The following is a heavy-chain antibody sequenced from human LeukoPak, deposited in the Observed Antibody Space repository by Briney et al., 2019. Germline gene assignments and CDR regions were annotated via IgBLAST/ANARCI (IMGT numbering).Heavy chain of an antibody. CDR2: INPNSGGT. D-gene: IGHD3-10*01. Sequence: ASVTLSCKASGYTFTGNYMHWVRLAPGQGLERMGWINPNSGGTNYAQKFQGRVTMTRDTSISTAYMERSRLRSDDTVVYYCARKYFYGSGSYYFGALCYWGQGTLVTVSS. CDR3: ARKYFYGSGSYYFGALCY. V-gene: IGHV1-2*02. J-gene: IGHJ4*02. CDR1: GYTFTGNY.